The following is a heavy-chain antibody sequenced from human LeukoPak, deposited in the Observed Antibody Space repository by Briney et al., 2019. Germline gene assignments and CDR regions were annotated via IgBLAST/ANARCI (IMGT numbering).Heavy chain of an antibody. CDR1: GFTFSTYS. CDR3: ARDPRITATIWNWSPTFDP. V-gene: IGHV3-21*01. Sequence: PGGSLRLSCAASGFTFSTYSMTWVRQAPGKGLQWVSSISPSSTYIYYADSVKGRFTISRDNAKNSLYLQMNSLRAEDTAVYYCARDPRITATIWNWSPTFDPWGQGTLVTVSS. CDR2: ISPSSTYI. J-gene: IGHJ5*02. D-gene: IGHD1-20*01.